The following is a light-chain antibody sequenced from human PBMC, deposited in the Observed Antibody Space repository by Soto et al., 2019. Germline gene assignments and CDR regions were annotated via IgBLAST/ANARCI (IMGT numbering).Light chain of an antibody. V-gene: IGKV3-11*01. CDR2: DAS. CDR3: LQRSNWPPLLS. J-gene: IGKJ4*01. CDR1: QSVTTY. Sequence: EIVLTQSPATLSLSPGERATLSCRASQSVTTYLAWYQHKPGQAPRLLIYDASSRATGIPARFSGSGSGTDFTLTISSLEPEDFAFYYCLQRSNWPPLLSFGGGTKVDIK.